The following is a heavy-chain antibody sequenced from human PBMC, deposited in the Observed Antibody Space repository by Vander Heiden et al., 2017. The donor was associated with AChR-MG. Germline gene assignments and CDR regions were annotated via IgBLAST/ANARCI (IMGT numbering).Heavy chain of an antibody. CDR3: AKAPSSSSSEYFQH. V-gene: IGHV3-9*01. CDR1: GFTFDDYA. CDR2: ISWNSGSI. J-gene: IGHJ1*01. Sequence: EVQLVESGGGLVQPGRSLRLSCAASGFTFDDYAMHWVRQAPGKGLEWVSGISWNSGSIGYADSVKGRFTISRDNAKNSLYLQMNSLRAEDTALYYCAKAPSSSSSEYFQHWGQGTLVTVSS. D-gene: IGHD6-6*01.